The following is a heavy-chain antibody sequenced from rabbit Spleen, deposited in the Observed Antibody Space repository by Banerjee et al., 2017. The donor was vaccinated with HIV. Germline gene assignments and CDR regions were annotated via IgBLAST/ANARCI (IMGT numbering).Heavy chain of an antibody. CDR1: GFTISSSYY. Sequence: QEQLVESGGGLVQPEGSLTLTCKASGFTISSSYYMCWVRQAPGKGLEWIACIDGGSTGNTYYANWAKGRFTISKTSSTTVTLQMTSLTGADTATYFCARRSYYCFKLWGPGTLVTVS. CDR2: IDGGSTGNT. J-gene: IGHJ4*01. CDR3: ARRSYYCFKL. V-gene: IGHV1S45*01. D-gene: IGHD8-1*01.